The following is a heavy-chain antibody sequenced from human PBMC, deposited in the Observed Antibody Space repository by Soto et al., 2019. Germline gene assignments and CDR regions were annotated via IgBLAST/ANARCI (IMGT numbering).Heavy chain of an antibody. CDR2: INGYNGDT. Sequence: ASVKVSCKASGYTFTGYGIGWVRQAPGQGLELMGWINGYNGDTKYAQKFQGRVTMTTDTSTSTAYMELRSLRSDDTAVYYCALDSSYRFDYWGQGTLVTVSS. J-gene: IGHJ4*02. CDR1: GYTFTGYG. CDR3: ALDSSYRFDY. V-gene: IGHV1-18*01. D-gene: IGHD3-22*01.